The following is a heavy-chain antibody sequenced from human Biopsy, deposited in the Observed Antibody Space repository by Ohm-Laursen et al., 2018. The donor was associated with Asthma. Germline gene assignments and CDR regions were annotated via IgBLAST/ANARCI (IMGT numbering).Heavy chain of an antibody. Sequence: ASVKVSCKTSGYNFISFAIRWVRQAPGQRLEWMGWVNTGNGDTKYSQKFQGRVTITRDTSASTAYMELRSLRSEDTATYYCARTYYDFLTGQVKDVFGVWGQGTMVTVSS. CDR1: GYNFISFA. CDR2: VNTGNGDT. V-gene: IGHV1-3*04. J-gene: IGHJ3*01. CDR3: ARTYYDFLTGQVKDVFGV. D-gene: IGHD3-9*01.